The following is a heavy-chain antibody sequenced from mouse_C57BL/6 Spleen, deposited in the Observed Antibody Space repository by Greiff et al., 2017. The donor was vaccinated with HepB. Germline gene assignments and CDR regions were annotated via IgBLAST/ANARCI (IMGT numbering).Heavy chain of an antibody. CDR3: TRAGYDYDYFDY. V-gene: IGHV14-1*01. Sequence: EVQLQQSGAELVRPGASVKLSCTASGFNIKDYYMHWVKQRPEQGLEWIGRIDSEDGDTEYAPKFQGKATMTADTSSNTAYLQLSSLTSEDTAVYYCTRAGYDYDYFDYWGQGTTLTVSS. CDR1: GFNIKDYY. D-gene: IGHD2-4*01. CDR2: IDSEDGDT. J-gene: IGHJ2*01.